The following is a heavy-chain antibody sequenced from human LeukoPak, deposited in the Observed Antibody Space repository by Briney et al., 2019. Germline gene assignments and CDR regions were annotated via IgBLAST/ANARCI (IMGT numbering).Heavy chain of an antibody. Sequence: GGSLRLSCAASGFTFSSYSMNWVRQAPGKGLEWVAFIRYDGSNKYYADSVKGRFTISRDNSKNTLYLQMNSLRAEDTAVYYCAKLYCSSTSCYKRNNWFDPWGQGTLVTVSS. V-gene: IGHV3-30*02. CDR3: AKLYCSSTSCYKRNNWFDP. CDR2: IRYDGSNK. D-gene: IGHD2-2*01. J-gene: IGHJ5*02. CDR1: GFTFSSYS.